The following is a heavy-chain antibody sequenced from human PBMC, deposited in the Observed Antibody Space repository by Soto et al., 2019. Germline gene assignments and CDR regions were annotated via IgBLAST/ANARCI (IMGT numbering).Heavy chain of an antibody. CDR2: ISYDGTNK. D-gene: IGHD3-16*01. CDR1: GFFFSDYG. CDR3: SKDAGGTTPHGPSLGAWYFYYGMDV. V-gene: IGHV3-30*18. Sequence: GGSLRLSCEDSGFFFSDYGMHWVRQAPGKGLEWVAVISYDGTNKYYGDSAKGRFTIARDNSRNTLYLEMNSLSEEDTAVYYCSKDAGGTTPHGPSLGAWYFYYGMDVWGPGTTVTVSS. J-gene: IGHJ6*02.